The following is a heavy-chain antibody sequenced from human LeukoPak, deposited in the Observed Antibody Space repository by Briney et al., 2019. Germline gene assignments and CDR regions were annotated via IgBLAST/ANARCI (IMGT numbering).Heavy chain of an antibody. CDR1: GFTFSSYW. CDR3: AELGITMIGGV. J-gene: IGHJ6*04. Sequence: GGSLRLSCAASGFTFSSYWMHWVRQAPGKGLVWVSRINSDGSSTSYADSVKGRFTISRDNAKNTLYLQMNSLRAEDAAVYYCAELGITMIGGVWGKGTTVTISS. D-gene: IGHD3-10*02. CDR2: INSDGSST. V-gene: IGHV3-74*01.